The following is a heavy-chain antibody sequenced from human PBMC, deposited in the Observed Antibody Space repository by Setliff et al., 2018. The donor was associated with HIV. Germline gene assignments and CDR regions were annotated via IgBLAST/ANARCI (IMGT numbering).Heavy chain of an antibody. CDR1: GFTFSDYY. J-gene: IGHJ2*01. Sequence: GGSLRLSCAASGFTFSDYYMSWIHQAPGKGLEWISYISRGGRTKYYADSVKGRFTISRDNAKNSLYLQMNSLRAEDTTIYYCARVPVMATITSWYFDLWGRGTLVTVSS. CDR2: ISRGGRTK. V-gene: IGHV3-11*04. CDR3: ARVPVMATITSWYFDL. D-gene: IGHD5-12*01.